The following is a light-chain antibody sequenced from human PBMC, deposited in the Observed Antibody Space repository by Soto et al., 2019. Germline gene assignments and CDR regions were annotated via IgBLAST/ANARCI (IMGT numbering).Light chain of an antibody. CDR2: GAS. CDR1: QSVTNSY. J-gene: IGKJ1*01. Sequence: EILLTQSPGTLSLSPGERATLSCRASQSVTNSYLAWYQQKPGQAPRLLIYGASSRATGIPDRFSGSGSGTDFALTISRLEPEDFAVYYFQQYASSPRTFGHGTKVEIK. V-gene: IGKV3-20*01. CDR3: QQYASSPRT.